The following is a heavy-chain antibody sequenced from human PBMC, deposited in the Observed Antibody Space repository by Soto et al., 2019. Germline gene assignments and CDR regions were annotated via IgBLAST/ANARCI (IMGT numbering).Heavy chain of an antibody. J-gene: IGHJ4*02. CDR3: ATHGGTFWFLDY. V-gene: IGHV1-69*02. CDR1: GGTFSSYT. Sequence: ASVKVSCKASGGTFSSYTISWVRQAPGQGLEWMGRIIPILGIANYAQKFQGRVTITADKSTSTAYLELSSLRSEDTAVYYCATHGGTFWFLDYWGQGTLVTVSS. CDR2: IIPILGIA. D-gene: IGHD2-15*01.